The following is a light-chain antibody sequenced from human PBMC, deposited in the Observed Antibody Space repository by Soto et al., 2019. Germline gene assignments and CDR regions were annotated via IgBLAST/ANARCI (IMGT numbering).Light chain of an antibody. CDR2: DNT. CDR3: FAYADTNNFV. Sequence: QAVVTQPPSVSGAPGQSVTISCTGGDSNMGAGFDVHWYQLLPGTAPKLLIYDNTDRASGVPDRFSASKSGSSASLAITGLQAEDEGDYYCFAYADTNNFVFGSGTKLTVL. CDR1: DSNMGAGFD. V-gene: IGLV1-40*01. J-gene: IGLJ1*01.